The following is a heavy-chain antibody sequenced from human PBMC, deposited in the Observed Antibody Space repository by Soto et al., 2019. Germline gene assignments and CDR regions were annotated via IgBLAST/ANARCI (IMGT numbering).Heavy chain of an antibody. CDR1: GYTFTSYG. Sequence: ASVKVSCKASGYTFTSYGISLVRQAPGQGXEWMGWISAYNGNTNYAQKLQGRVTMTTDTSTSTAYMELRSLRSDDTAVYYCARGHHKALRFLEWLSQADYYYFCIHVRGKALTVTVPS. J-gene: IGHJ6*04. CDR3: ARGHHKALRFLEWLSQADYYYFCIHV. CDR2: ISAYNGNT. V-gene: IGHV1-18*01. D-gene: IGHD3-3*01.